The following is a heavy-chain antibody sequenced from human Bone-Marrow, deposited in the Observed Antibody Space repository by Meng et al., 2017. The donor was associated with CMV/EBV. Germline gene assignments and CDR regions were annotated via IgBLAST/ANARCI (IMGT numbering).Heavy chain of an antibody. V-gene: IGHV3-23*01. CDR3: AKAHYSIGPGAFDI. J-gene: IGHJ3*02. CDR2: ISASGGST. D-gene: IGHD6-25*01. CDR1: GFTFSSYG. Sequence: GESLKISCAASGFTFSSYGMSWVRQAPGKGLEWVSTISASGGSTYYADSVKGRFTISRDNSKNTLYLQMNSLRAEDTAVYYCAKAHYSIGPGAFDIWGQGTMVIVSS.